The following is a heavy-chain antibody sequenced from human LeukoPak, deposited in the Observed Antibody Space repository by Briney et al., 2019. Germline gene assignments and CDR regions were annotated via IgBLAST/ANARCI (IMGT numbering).Heavy chain of an antibody. V-gene: IGHV3-21*04. D-gene: IGHD5-18*01. CDR3: AKGSIQLWLDNWFDP. Sequence: GGSLRLSCAASGFTFSSYSMNWVRQAPGKGLEWVSSISSSSSYIYYADSVKGRFTISRDNSKNTLYLQMNSLRAEDTAVYYCAKGSIQLWLDNWFDPWGQGTLVTVSS. CDR2: ISSSSSYI. CDR1: GFTFSSYS. J-gene: IGHJ5*02.